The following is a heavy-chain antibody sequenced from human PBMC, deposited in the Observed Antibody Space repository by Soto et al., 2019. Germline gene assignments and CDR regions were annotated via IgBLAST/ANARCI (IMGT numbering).Heavy chain of an antibody. CDR3: ARDLLVATGTTNNWFDP. Sequence: GASVKVSCKASGGTFSSYGITWVRQVPGQGLEWMGGTIPIFGTANYAQQFQGRATITADESTSTAYMELSSLRSEDTAVYYCARDLLVATGTTNNWFDPWGQGTLVTVSS. J-gene: IGHJ5*02. D-gene: IGHD6-13*01. CDR1: GGTFSSYG. CDR2: TIPIFGTA. V-gene: IGHV1-69*13.